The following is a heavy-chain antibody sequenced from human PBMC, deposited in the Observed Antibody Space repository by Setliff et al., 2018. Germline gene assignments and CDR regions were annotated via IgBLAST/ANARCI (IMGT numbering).Heavy chain of an antibody. CDR2: ISYDGSNK. V-gene: IGHV3-30*03. CDR3: ARVAGRGRYWYFDL. CDR1: GFTFSSYG. Sequence: PGGSLRLSCAASGFTFSSYGMHWVRQAPGKGLEWVAVISYDGSNKYYADSVKGRFTISRDNAKNSLYLRMNSLRAEDTAVYYCARVAGRGRYWYFDLWGRGTLVTVSS. J-gene: IGHJ2*01.